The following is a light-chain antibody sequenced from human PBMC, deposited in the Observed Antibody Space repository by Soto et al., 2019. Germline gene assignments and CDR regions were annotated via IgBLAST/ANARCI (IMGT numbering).Light chain of an antibody. Sequence: EIVLTQSPGTLSLSPGERATLSCRASQSVNSTYLAWYQQNPGQAPRLLIYGASSRATGIPDRFSGSGSGTNFTLTIRRLEPEDFALYFCQQYGSSSYTFGQGTKLEIK. CDR2: GAS. CDR1: QSVNSTY. J-gene: IGKJ2*01. CDR3: QQYGSSSYT. V-gene: IGKV3-20*01.